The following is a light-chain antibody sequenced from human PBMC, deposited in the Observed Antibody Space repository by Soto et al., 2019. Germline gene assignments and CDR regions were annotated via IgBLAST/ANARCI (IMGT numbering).Light chain of an antibody. CDR2: GTS. Sequence: VLTQSPGTLSLSPGDSATLSCTTSQSVINNYVAWYQQKPGQAPRLIIYGTSGRATCIPDRFTAGGSGTDFTLTISRLEPDDFAVYYCQQYHSTFRAFGQGTKVEIK. J-gene: IGKJ1*01. CDR1: QSVINNY. V-gene: IGKV3-20*01. CDR3: QQYHSTFRA.